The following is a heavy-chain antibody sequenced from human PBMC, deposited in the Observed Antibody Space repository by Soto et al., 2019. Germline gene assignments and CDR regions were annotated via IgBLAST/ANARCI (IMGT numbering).Heavy chain of an antibody. V-gene: IGHV5-51*01. CDR3: ARHCSGGSCYFGRYYYYGMDV. Sequence: GESLKISGKGSGYSFTSYWIGWVRQMPGKGLEWMGIIYPGDSDTRYSPSFQGQVTISADKSISTAYLQWSSLKASDTAMYYCARHCSGGSCYFGRYYYYGMDVWGQGTTVTVSS. CDR2: IYPGDSDT. CDR1: GYSFTSYW. D-gene: IGHD2-15*01. J-gene: IGHJ6*02.